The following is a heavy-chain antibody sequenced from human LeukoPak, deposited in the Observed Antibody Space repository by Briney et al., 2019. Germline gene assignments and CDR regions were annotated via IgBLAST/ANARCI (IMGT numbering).Heavy chain of an antibody. J-gene: IGHJ6*03. D-gene: IGHD2-2*01. CDR2: ISGSGGST. Sequence: PGGSLRLSCAASGFTFSSYAMSWVRQAPGKGLDWVSAISGSGGSTYYADSVKGRFTISRDNSKNTLYLQMNSLRAEDTAEYYCAKIPSWSLVPAAFSDYMDVWGKGTTVTVSS. V-gene: IGHV3-23*01. CDR3: AKIPSWSLVPAAFSDYMDV. CDR1: GFTFSSYA.